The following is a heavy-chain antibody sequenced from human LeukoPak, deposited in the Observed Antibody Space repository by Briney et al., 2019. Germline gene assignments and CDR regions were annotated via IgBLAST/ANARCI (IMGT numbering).Heavy chain of an antibody. J-gene: IGHJ6*02. CDR2: ISYDGSNK. V-gene: IGHV3-30*04. CDR1: GFTFSSYA. Sequence: PGGSLRLSCAASGFTFSSYAMHWVRQAPGKGLEWVAVISYDGSNKYYADSVKGRFTISRDNSMNTLYLQMNSLRAEDTAVYYCARGGVYYYGSGSGHGMDVWGQGTTVTVSS. CDR3: ARGGVYYYGSGSGHGMDV. D-gene: IGHD3-10*01.